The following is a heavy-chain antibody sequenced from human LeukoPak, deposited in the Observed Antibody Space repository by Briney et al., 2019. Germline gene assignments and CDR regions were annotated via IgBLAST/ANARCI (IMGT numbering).Heavy chain of an antibody. J-gene: IGHJ4*02. CDR2: IKSKTDGGTA. CDR1: GFTFSNAW. Sequence: PGGSLRLSCAASGFTFSNAWMSWVRQAPGKGLEWVGRIKSKTDGGTADYGAPVKGRFTISRDDSRNTLYLQMNSLKNEDTAVYYCARDPHDYWGQGTLVTVSS. CDR3: ARDPHDY. V-gene: IGHV3-15*01.